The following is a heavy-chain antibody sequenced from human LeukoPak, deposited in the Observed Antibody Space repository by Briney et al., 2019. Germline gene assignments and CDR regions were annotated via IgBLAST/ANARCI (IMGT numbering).Heavy chain of an antibody. CDR1: GFTFSSYG. Sequence: TGGSLRFSGAASGFTFSSYGMHWVRQAQGKGLEWVAFIRYDGSNKYYADSVKGRFTISRDNSKNTLYLQMNSLRAEDTAVYYCAKVRGDNSGWYYLDSWGQGTLVTASS. D-gene: IGHD6-19*01. J-gene: IGHJ4*02. CDR2: IRYDGSNK. V-gene: IGHV3-30*02. CDR3: AKVRGDNSGWYYLDS.